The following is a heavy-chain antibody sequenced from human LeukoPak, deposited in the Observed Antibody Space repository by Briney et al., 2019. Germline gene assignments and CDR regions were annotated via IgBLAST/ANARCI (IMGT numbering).Heavy chain of an antibody. CDR1: GFTFSGYA. Sequence: GGSLRLSCAASGFTFSGYAMSWVLQAPGKGLEWVSGISGSGGSTSYADSVKGRFAISRDTSKNTLDLQMNCLRAEDTAVYYCAKGRGSSSGSCIDFWGQGTLVTVSS. CDR3: AKGRGSSSGSCIDF. CDR2: ISGSGGST. J-gene: IGHJ4*02. D-gene: IGHD3-22*01. V-gene: IGHV3-23*01.